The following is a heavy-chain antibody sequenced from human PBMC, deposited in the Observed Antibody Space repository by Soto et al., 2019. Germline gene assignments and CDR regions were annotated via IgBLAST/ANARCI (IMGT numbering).Heavy chain of an antibody. J-gene: IGHJ6*02. V-gene: IGHV2-70*01. CDR1: GFSLSTSGMC. CDR3: ARIPYSSSWYGDYYYGMDV. D-gene: IGHD6-13*01. CDR2: IDWDDDK. Sequence: SGPTLVNPTHTLTLTCTFSGFSLSTSGMCVSWIRQPPGKALEWLALIDWDDDKYYSTSLKTRLTISKDTSKNQVVLTMTNMDPVDTATYYCARIPYSSSWYGDYYYGMDVWGQGTTVTVSS.